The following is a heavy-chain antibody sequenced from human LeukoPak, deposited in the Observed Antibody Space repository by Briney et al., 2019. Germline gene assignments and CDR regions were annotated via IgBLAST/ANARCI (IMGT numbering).Heavy chain of an antibody. J-gene: IGHJ5*02. CDR2: ISPSGGST. V-gene: IGHV1-46*01. CDR3: ARPDTAMVP. Sequence: ASVKVSCKAFGYTFTSNYMHWVRQAPGQGPEWMGVISPSGGSTTYAQKFQGRVTLTRDMSTSTDYLELSSLRSEDTAVYYCARPDTAMVPWGQGTLVTVSS. D-gene: IGHD5-18*01. CDR1: GYTFTSNY.